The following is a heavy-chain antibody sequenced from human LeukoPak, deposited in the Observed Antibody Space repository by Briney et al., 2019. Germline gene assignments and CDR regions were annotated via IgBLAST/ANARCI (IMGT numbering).Heavy chain of an antibody. CDR3: ARSPRLGYCSGGSCYNDY. V-gene: IGHV3-21*01. D-gene: IGHD2-15*01. Sequence: GGSLRLSCAASGFTFSSYSMNWVRQAPGKGLEWVSSISSSSSYIYYADSVKGRFTISRDNAKNTLYLQMNSLRAEDTAVYYCARSPRLGYCSGGSCYNDYWGQGTLVTVSS. J-gene: IGHJ4*02. CDR2: ISSSSSYI. CDR1: GFTFSSYS.